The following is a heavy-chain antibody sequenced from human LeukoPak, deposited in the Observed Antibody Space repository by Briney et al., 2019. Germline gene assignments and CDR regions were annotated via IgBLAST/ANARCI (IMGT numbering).Heavy chain of an antibody. V-gene: IGHV4-38-2*02. Sequence: SETLSLTCSGSNYSISNSLYWGWLRRPPGKGLEWIGSIYRSGSTFYNPSLKSRVTISLDTSKNQFSLKLSSVTAADTAMYFCARGTYGYYMDVWGKGTTVTVSS. CDR3: ARGTYGYYMDV. J-gene: IGHJ6*03. CDR2: IYRSGST. D-gene: IGHD4-17*01. CDR1: NYSISNSLY.